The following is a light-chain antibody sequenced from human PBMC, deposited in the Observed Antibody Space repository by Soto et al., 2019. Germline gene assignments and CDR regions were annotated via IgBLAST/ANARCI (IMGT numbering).Light chain of an antibody. CDR1: SSDVGGYNY. CDR3: GSYAGSYLYV. CDR2: DVT. J-gene: IGLJ1*01. Sequence: QSVLTQPRSVSGSPGQSVTISCTGTSSDVGGYNYVSWYQQHPGKAPKLMIYDVTKRPSGVPDRFSGSKSGNTASLTISGLQAEDEADYYCGSYAGSYLYVFGSGTKLTVL. V-gene: IGLV2-11*01.